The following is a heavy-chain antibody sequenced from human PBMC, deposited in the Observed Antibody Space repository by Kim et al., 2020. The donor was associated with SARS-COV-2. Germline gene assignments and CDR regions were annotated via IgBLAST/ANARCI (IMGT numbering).Heavy chain of an antibody. CDR1: GFTFRNYP. CDR3: VKGEYDMDV. V-gene: IGHV3-64D*09. CDR2: VSGEGAYT. D-gene: IGHD6-6*01. Sequence: GGSLRLSCSASGFTFRNYPMHWVRQAAGRGLESISIVSGEGAYTYYADSVRGRFVVSRDNSKNTLFLQMSSLRPEDTAVYYCVKGEYDMDVWGQG. J-gene: IGHJ6*02.